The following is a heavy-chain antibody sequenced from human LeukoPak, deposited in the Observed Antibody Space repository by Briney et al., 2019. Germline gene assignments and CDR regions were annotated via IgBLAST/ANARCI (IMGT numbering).Heavy chain of an antibody. CDR3: ARDGRGYSYGLGY. J-gene: IGHJ4*02. CDR2: IYYSGST. Sequence: KPSETLSLTCTVSGGSISSYYWSWIRQPPGKGLEWIGNIYYSGSTSYNPSLKSRVTISVDTSKNHFSLKLSSVTAADTAVYYCARDGRGYSYGLGYWGQGTLVTVSS. CDR1: GGSISSYY. D-gene: IGHD5-18*01. V-gene: IGHV4-59*01.